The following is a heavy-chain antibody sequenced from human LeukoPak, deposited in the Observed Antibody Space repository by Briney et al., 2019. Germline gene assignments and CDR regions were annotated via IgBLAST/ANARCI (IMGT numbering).Heavy chain of an antibody. D-gene: IGHD6-6*01. CDR1: GRHISSSF. Sequence: SEPLSLTCAVSGRHISSSFWRRIRQPPGKGLEYIGYIYYSGLTNYIPSLKSRVSISVDTSKNQFSLKLNSVTAADTAVYYCARGLHSSSSFSTFGYWGQGTLVTVSS. J-gene: IGHJ4*02. CDR3: ARGLHSSSSFSTFGY. V-gene: IGHV4-59*01. CDR2: IYYSGLT.